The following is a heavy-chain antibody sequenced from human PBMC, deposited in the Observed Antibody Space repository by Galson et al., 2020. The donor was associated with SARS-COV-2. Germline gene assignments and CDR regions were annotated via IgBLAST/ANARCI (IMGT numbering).Heavy chain of an antibody. V-gene: IGHV4-39*01. CDR2: IFFSGST. J-gene: IGHJ3*02. D-gene: IGHD1-26*01. CDR1: AGSIISSTYY. CDR3: ARHGQQWELRGAFDI. Sequence: SETLSLTCTFSAGSIISSTYYWGWIRQPPGKGLEWIGSIFFSGSTYYNPSLKSRVTISVDTSKKQLSLKLSYVTAADTAIYYCARHGQQWELRGAFDIWGQGTTVTISS.